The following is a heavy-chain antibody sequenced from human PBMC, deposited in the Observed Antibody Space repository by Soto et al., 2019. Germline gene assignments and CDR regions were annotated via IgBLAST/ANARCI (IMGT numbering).Heavy chain of an antibody. J-gene: IGHJ5*02. D-gene: IGHD2-15*01. V-gene: IGHV1-18*04. Sequence: GASVKVSCKASGYTFTSYGISWVRQAPGQGLEWMGWISAYNGNTNYAQKLQGRVTMTTDTSTSTAYMELRSLRSDDTAVYYCAREGCSGGSCYSDWFDPWGQGTLVTVS. CDR1: GYTFTSYG. CDR3: AREGCSGGSCYSDWFDP. CDR2: ISAYNGNT.